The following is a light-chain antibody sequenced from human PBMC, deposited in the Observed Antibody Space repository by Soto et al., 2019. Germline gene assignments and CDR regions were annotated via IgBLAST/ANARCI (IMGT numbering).Light chain of an antibody. Sequence: QSALTQPASVSGSPGQSITISCTGTSTDVGGYNFVSWYQQHPGKSPKIMIYDVSNRASGVYSRFSGARSGNTASLTISGLQSDDEAEYYCGSYAGSTSPFYVFGTGTKLTVL. CDR2: DVS. CDR3: GSYAGSTSPFYV. V-gene: IGLV2-14*01. J-gene: IGLJ1*01. CDR1: STDVGGYNF.